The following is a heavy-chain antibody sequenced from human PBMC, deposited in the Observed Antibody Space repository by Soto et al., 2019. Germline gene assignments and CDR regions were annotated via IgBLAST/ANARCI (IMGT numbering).Heavy chain of an antibody. CDR2: ISRSGNI. D-gene: IGHD4-17*01. J-gene: IGHJ3*02. CDR3: ARGDYGGHKAFDI. CDR1: GFTFSDYY. V-gene: IGHV3-11*04. Sequence: GGSLRLSCAASGFTFSDYYMSWVRQAPGKGLGWVSYISRSGNIYYADSVKGRFTISRDNAKNSLYLQMNSLRDEDTAVYYCARGDYGGHKAFDIWGQGTMVTVSS.